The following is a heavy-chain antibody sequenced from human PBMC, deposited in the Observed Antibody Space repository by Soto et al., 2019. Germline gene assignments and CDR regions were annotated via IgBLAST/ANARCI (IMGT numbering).Heavy chain of an antibody. J-gene: IGHJ6*02. D-gene: IGHD6-19*01. CDR1: GYTFTSYD. CDR2: MNPNSGNT. V-gene: IGHV1-8*01. Sequence: ASVKVSCKASGYTFTSYDINWVRQATGQGLEWMGWMNPNSGNTGYAQKFQGRVTMTRNTSISTAYMELSSLRSEDTAVYYCARGSGQPDSSGWPGDYYYGMDVWGQGTTVTVYS. CDR3: ARGSGQPDSSGWPGDYYYGMDV.